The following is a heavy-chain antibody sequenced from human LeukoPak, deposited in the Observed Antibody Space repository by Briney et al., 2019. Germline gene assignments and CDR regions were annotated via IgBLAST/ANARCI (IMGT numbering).Heavy chain of an antibody. Sequence: ASVKVSCKASGYTFINFAINWGRQTPGQRPEWMGWINAGNGNTKYSQKFQGRVAITRDTSASTAYMELSSLTSEDTAIYYCARGPRAAADDYWGQGTLVTVSS. D-gene: IGHD6-13*01. V-gene: IGHV1-3*01. CDR2: INAGNGNT. CDR1: GYTFINFA. J-gene: IGHJ4*02. CDR3: ARGPRAAADDY.